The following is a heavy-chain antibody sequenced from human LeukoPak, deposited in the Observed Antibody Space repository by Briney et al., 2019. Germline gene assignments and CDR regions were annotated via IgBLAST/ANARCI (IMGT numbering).Heavy chain of an antibody. D-gene: IGHD2-15*01. J-gene: IGHJ3*02. CDR1: GYTLTELS. CDR3: ATPAYCSGGSCYQTSDAFDI. Sequence: ASVKVSCKVSGYTLTELSMHWVRQAPGKGLEWMGGFDPEDGETIYAQKFQGRVTMTEDTSTDTAYMELSSLRSEDTAVYYCATPAYCSGGSCYQTSDAFDIWGQGTMVTVSS. V-gene: IGHV1-24*01. CDR2: FDPEDGET.